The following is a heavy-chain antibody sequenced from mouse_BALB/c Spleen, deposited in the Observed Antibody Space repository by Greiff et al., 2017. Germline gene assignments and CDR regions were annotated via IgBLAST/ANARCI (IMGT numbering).Heavy chain of an antibody. CDR3: ARDDDAGDY. J-gene: IGHJ4*01. CDR2: IRNKANGYTT. D-gene: IGHD2-12*01. Sequence: DVQLVESGGGLVQPGGSLRLSCATSGFTFTDYYMSWVRQPPGKALEWLGFIRNKANGYTTEYSASVKGRFTISRDNSQSILYLQMNTLRAEDSATYYCARDDDAGDYWGQGTSVTVSS. CDR1: GFTFTDYY. V-gene: IGHV7-3*02.